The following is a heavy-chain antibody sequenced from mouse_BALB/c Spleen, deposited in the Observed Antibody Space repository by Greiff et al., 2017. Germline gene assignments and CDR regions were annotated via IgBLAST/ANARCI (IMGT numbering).Heavy chain of an antibody. J-gene: IGHJ1*01. D-gene: IGHD2-4*01. CDR2: INPSNGRT. Sequence: QVQLQQSGAELVKPGASVKLSCKASGYTFTSYWMHWVKQRPGQGLEWIGEINPSNGRTNYNEKFKSKATLTVDKSSSTAYMQLSSLTSEDSAVYYCARSTMITSWYFDVWGAGTTVTVSS. CDR1: GYTFTSYW. CDR3: ARSTMITSWYFDV. V-gene: IGHV1S81*02.